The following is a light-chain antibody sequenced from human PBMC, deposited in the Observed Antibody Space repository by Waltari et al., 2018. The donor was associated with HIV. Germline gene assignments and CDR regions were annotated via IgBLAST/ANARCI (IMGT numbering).Light chain of an antibody. Sequence: SYELTQPPSVSVSPGQTARITCPGAALAKKSAHWYQQKSGQAPVSVIYKDSERPSGIPERFSGSSSGTTVTLTISGVQAEDEADYYCQSADSSGSNFVFGTGTKVTVL. CDR2: KDS. J-gene: IGLJ1*01. CDR3: QSADSSGSNFV. CDR1: ALAKKS. V-gene: IGLV3-25*03.